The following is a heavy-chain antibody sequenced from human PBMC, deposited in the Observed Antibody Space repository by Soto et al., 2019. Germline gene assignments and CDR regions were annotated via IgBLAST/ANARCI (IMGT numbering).Heavy chain of an antibody. J-gene: IGHJ5*02. CDR2: IYYSGST. Sequence: SETLSLTCTVSGGSISSYYWSWSRKRPGKGLEWIGYIYYSGSTYYNPSLKSRVTISVDTSKNQFSLKLSSVTAADTAVYYCARSYCSSPSCYPPWFDPWGQGTLVTVSS. CDR1: GGSISSYY. CDR3: ARSYCSSPSCYPPWFDP. D-gene: IGHD2-2*01. V-gene: IGHV4-59*06.